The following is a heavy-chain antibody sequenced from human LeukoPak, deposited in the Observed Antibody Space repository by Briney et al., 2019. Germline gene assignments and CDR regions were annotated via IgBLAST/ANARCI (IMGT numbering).Heavy chain of an antibody. D-gene: IGHD6-19*01. V-gene: IGHV3-64*01. CDR3: TRRYGGHSGWAGYHDS. CDR1: GFSFSAYI. J-gene: IGHJ4*02. CDR2: IRSDGSST. Sequence: GGSLRLSCVASGFSFSAYIMHWVRQAPGKGLEYVSAIRSDGSSTFYPNSVKGRFTIPRDNSKSTLYLQMGSLRAEDPAVYYCTRRYGGHSGWAGYHDSWGQGTLVTVSS.